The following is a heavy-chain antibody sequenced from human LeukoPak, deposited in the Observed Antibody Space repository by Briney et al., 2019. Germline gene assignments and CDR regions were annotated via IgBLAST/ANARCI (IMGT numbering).Heavy chain of an antibody. CDR3: ARDLEEVPAAIRFGDYYYGMDV. J-gene: IGHJ6*02. D-gene: IGHD2-2*02. V-gene: IGHV1-69*13. CDR1: GGTFSSYA. CDR2: IIPIFGTA. Sequence: GASVKVSCTASGGTFSSYAISWVRQAPGQGLEWMGGIIPIFGTANYAQKFQGRATITADESTSTAYMELSSLRSEDTAVYYCARDLEEVPAAIRFGDYYYGMDVWGQGTTVTVSS.